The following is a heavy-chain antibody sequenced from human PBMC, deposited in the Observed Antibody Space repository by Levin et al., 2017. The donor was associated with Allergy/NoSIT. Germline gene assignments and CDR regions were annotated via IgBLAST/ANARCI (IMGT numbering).Heavy chain of an antibody. Sequence: GGSLRLSCAASGFTFSSYGMHWVRQAPGKGLEWVAVISYDGSNKYYADSVKGRFTISRDNSKNTLYLQMNSLRAEDTAVYYCANLMAGGGYFDYWGQGTLVTVSS. J-gene: IGHJ4*02. D-gene: IGHD2-8*01. V-gene: IGHV3-30*18. CDR2: ISYDGSNK. CDR1: GFTFSSYG. CDR3: ANLMAGGGYFDY.